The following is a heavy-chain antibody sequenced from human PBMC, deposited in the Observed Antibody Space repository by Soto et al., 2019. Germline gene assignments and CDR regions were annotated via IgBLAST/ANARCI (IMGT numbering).Heavy chain of an antibody. J-gene: IGHJ4*02. D-gene: IGHD3-9*01. CDR1: GDSLSSGGHY. Sequence: ILSLTCTVSGDSLSSGGHYWSWIRQHPGKGLEWIGHIYDSVNTYYSPSLRSRVTISADMSKNQSSLNLRSVTAADTAVYYCARVDHRGYFAILTDYWGQGTLVTVSS. CDR2: IYDSVNT. CDR3: ARVDHRGYFAILTDY. V-gene: IGHV4-31*03.